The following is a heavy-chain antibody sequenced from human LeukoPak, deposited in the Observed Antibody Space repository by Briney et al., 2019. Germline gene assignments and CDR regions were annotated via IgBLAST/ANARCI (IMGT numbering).Heavy chain of an antibody. Sequence: WASVKVSCKTSGYTFSDYYIHWIRQAPGQGLEWMGWISAYNGNTNYAQKLQGRVTMTTDTSTSTAYMELRSLRSDDTAVYYCARDGLVGATRFSPWGQGTLVTVSS. CDR1: GYTFSDYY. J-gene: IGHJ5*02. D-gene: IGHD1-26*01. CDR2: ISAYNGNT. V-gene: IGHV1-18*04. CDR3: ARDGLVGATRFSP.